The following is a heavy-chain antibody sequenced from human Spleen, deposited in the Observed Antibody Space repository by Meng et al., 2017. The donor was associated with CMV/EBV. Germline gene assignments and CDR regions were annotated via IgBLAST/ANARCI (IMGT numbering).Heavy chain of an antibody. Sequence: ASVKVSCKASGYTFTTYGISWVRQAPGQGLEWMGWISGYNGKTNYVQKFQGRVTMSTDTSTRTAYMELSRLRSDDTAVYYCARGGEGIDYWGQGTLVTVSS. D-gene: IGHD3-10*01. CDR3: ARGGEGIDY. CDR1: GYTFTTYG. CDR2: ISGYNGKT. J-gene: IGHJ4*02. V-gene: IGHV1-18*01.